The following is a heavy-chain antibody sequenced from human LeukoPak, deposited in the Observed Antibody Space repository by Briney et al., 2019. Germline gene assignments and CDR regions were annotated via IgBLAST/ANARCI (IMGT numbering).Heavy chain of an antibody. V-gene: IGHV1-69*13. Sequence: SVKVSCKASGGTFSSYAISWVRQAPGQGLEWMGGIIPIFGTANYAQKFQGRVTITADESTSTAYMELSSLRSEDTAVYYCAREELRFLEWLSDAFDIWGQGTMVTVSS. CDR1: GGTFSSYA. J-gene: IGHJ3*02. CDR2: IIPIFGTA. CDR3: AREELRFLEWLSDAFDI. D-gene: IGHD3-3*01.